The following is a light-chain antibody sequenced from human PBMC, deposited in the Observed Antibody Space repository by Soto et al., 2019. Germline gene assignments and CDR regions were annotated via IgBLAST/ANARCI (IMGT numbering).Light chain of an antibody. Sequence: EIVLTQSPGTLSLSPGERATLSCRATQSVSSNYLAWYQQKSGQAPRLLIYGASNRATGIPVRFSGSGSGTDFTLTISSLEPDDFTVYYCQQHSDWPLTFGGGTKVDIK. V-gene: IGKV3-11*01. J-gene: IGKJ4*01. CDR1: QSVSSNY. CDR2: GAS. CDR3: QQHSDWPLT.